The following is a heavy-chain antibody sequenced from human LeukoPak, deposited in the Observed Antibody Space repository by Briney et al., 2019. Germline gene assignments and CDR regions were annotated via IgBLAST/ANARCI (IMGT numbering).Heavy chain of an antibody. J-gene: IGHJ4*02. Sequence: SETLSLTCTVSVASVSSHYWNWIRQPPGKGRDWIGYVSYSGGTNYSPSLKSRVTISLDTSKDQFSLRLNSVTAADTAVYYCARLSTYYDFWSPLDYWGQGTLVTVSS. CDR2: VSYSGGT. V-gene: IGHV4-59*02. CDR1: VASVSSHY. CDR3: ARLSTYYDFWSPLDY. D-gene: IGHD3-3*01.